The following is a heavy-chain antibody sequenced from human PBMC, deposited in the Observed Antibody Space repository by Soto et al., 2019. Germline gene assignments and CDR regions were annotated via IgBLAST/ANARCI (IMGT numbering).Heavy chain of an antibody. Sequence: QVQLMQSGAEVRKPGASVRLSCETSGYNFNQYYIHWVRQAPGQELEWMGIINLRGGTTEYAHKFRGRVTVTGDPSTRTAYMELRSLRSDGTAIYFCARGPDDSDVPRWDYWGQGTLVTVSS. CDR1: GYNFNQYY. D-gene: IGHD4-17*01. CDR2: INLRGGTT. J-gene: IGHJ4*02. V-gene: IGHV1-46*02. CDR3: ARGPDDSDVPRWDY.